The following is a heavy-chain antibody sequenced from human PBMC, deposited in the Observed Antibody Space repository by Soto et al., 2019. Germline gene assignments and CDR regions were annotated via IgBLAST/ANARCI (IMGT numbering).Heavy chain of an antibody. CDR2: ISSSSSTI. CDR1: GFTFSSYS. Sequence: GGSLRLSCAASGFTFSSYSMNWVRQAPGKGLEWVSYISSSSSTIYYADSVKGRFTISRDNAKNSLYLQMNSLRDEDTAVYYCARETQRDDYGDYEGVYGMDVWGQGTTVTVSS. D-gene: IGHD4-17*01. J-gene: IGHJ6*02. V-gene: IGHV3-48*02. CDR3: ARETQRDDYGDYEGVYGMDV.